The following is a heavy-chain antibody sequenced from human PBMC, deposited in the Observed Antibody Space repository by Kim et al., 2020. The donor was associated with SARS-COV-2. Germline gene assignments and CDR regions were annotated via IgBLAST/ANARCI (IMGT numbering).Heavy chain of an antibody. CDR3: ARSGDGGNSDRYYYYGMDV. CDR1: GFTFSDYY. V-gene: IGHV3-11*06. Sequence: GGSLRLSCAASGFTFSDYYMSWIRQAPGKGLEWVSYISSSSSYTNYADSVKGRFTISRDNAKNSLYLQMNSLRAEDTAVYYCARSGDGGNSDRYYYYGMDVWGQGTTVTVSS. CDR2: ISSSSSYT. J-gene: IGHJ6*02. D-gene: IGHD2-21*02.